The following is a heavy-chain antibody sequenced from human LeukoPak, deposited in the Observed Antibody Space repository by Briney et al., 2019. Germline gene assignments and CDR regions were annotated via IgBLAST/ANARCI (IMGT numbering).Heavy chain of an antibody. Sequence: ASVKVSCKASGYTFTDYYMHWVRQAPGQGLEWVGWINPTTGGTNYAQKFQGRVTVTRDTSISTAYMELASLRSDDTAVYYCALTGDLFDYWGQGTLVTVSS. V-gene: IGHV1-2*02. CDR2: INPTTGGT. CDR1: GYTFTDYY. CDR3: ALTGDLFDY. J-gene: IGHJ4*02. D-gene: IGHD7-27*01.